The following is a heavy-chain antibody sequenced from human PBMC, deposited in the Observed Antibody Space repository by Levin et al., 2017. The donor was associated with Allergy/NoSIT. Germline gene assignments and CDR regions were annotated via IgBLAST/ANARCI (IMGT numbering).Heavy chain of an antibody. J-gene: IGHJ6*02. V-gene: IGHV3-15*01. D-gene: IGHD6-13*01. CDR2: IKSKTDGGTT. CDR1: GFTFSNAW. CDR3: TTDGVAAAGNDYYGMDV. Sequence: GGSLRLSCAASGFTFSNAWMSWVRQAPGKGLEWVGRIKSKTDGGTTDYAAPVKGRFTISRDDSKNTLYLQMNSLKTEDTAVYYCTTDGVAAAGNDYYGMDVWGQGTTVTVSS.